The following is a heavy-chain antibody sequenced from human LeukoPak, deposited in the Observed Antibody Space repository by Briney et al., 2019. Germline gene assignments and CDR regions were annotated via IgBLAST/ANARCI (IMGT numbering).Heavy chain of an antibody. J-gene: IGHJ5*02. Sequence: PSETLSLTCTVSGGSISSSRYYWGWIRQPPGKGLEWIGRIYTSGSTNYNPSLKSRVTMSVDTSKNQFSLKLSSVTAADTAVYYCARANTIFGVAGHWFDPWGQGTLVTVSS. D-gene: IGHD3-3*01. CDR1: GGSISSSRYY. CDR2: IYTSGST. CDR3: ARANTIFGVAGHWFDP. V-gene: IGHV4-39*07.